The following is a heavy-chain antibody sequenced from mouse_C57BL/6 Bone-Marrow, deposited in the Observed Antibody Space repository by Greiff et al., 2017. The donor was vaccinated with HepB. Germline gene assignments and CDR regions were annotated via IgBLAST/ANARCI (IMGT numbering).Heavy chain of an antibody. CDR1: GYTFTSYW. V-gene: IGHV1-5*01. CDR3: TITTVVARYWYFDV. J-gene: IGHJ1*03. Sequence: EVQLQQSGTVLARPGASVKMSCKTSGYTFTSYWMHWVKQRPGQGLEWIGAIYPGNSDTSYNQKFKGKAKLTAVTSASTAYMELSSLTNEDSAVYYCTITTVVARYWYFDVWGTGTTVTVSS. CDR2: IYPGNSDT. D-gene: IGHD1-1*01.